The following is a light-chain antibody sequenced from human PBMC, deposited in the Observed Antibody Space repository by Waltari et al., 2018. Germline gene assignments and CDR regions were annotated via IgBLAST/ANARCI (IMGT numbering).Light chain of an antibody. CDR1: QSVTWY. V-gene: IGKV3-11*01. J-gene: IGKJ4*01. Sequence: DIVLTQSPATLSLSPGERATITRRASQSVTWYLAWYQQRPGQAPRLLIYDTSKSATGIPARFSGSGSGTDFTLTISGLEPEDSAVYYCQQRSTWPLFTFGGGTKVEI. CDR3: QQRSTWPLFT. CDR2: DTS.